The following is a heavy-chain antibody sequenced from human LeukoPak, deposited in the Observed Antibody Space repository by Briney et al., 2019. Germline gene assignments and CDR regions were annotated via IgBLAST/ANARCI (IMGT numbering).Heavy chain of an antibody. V-gene: IGHV4-4*07. J-gene: IGHJ3*02. D-gene: IGHD3-10*01. Sequence: SETLSLTCTVSGGSISSYYWSWIRQPAGKGLEWIGRIYTSGSTNYNPSLKSRVTMSVDTSKNQFSLKLSSVTAADTAVYYCAVSYYYGSGSYYWTDAFDIWGQGTMATVSS. CDR3: AVSYYYGSGSYYWTDAFDI. CDR1: GGSISSYY. CDR2: IYTSGST.